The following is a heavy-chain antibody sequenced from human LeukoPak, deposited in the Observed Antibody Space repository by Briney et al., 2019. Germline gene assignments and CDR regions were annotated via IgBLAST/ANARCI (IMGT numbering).Heavy chain of an antibody. CDR1: GFTFSSYD. V-gene: IGHV3-48*03. Sequence: GGTLRLSCAASGFTFSSYDMNWVRQAPGKGLEWVSFIRSSGTTIDYADSVKGRFTISRDNTKISLYLQMNSLRVEDTAIYHCARSFDIWGQGTMVTVSP. CDR3: ARSFDI. J-gene: IGHJ3*02. CDR2: IRSSGTTI.